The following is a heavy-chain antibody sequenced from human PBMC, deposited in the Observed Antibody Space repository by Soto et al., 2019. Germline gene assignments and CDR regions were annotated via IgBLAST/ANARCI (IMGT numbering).Heavy chain of an antibody. CDR1: GYTFTGYY. D-gene: IGHD6-13*01. J-gene: IGHJ6*02. V-gene: IGHV1-2*04. CDR2: INPNSGGT. CDR3: ARDSYSSSWYYYYGMDV. Sequence: GASVKVSCKASGYTFTGYYMHWVRQAPGQGLEWMGWINPNSGGTNYAQKFQGWVTMTRDTSISTAYMELSRLRSDDTAVYYCARDSYSSSWYYYYGMDVWGQGTTVTVS.